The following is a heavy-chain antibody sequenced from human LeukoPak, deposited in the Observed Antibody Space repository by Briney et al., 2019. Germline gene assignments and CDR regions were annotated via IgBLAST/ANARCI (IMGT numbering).Heavy chain of an antibody. D-gene: IGHD2-15*01. CDR3: VVGGSPGY. J-gene: IGHJ4*02. Sequence: GRSLRLSCAASGLAFSAYKMQWVRQAPRKGLVWVSRISTDGYTTDYANFVQGRFTASRDNTKNTWSLEMNSLRAEDTAVYYCVVGGSPGYWGQGTLVTDSS. V-gene: IGHV3-74*01. CDR1: GLAFSAYK. CDR2: ISTDGYTT.